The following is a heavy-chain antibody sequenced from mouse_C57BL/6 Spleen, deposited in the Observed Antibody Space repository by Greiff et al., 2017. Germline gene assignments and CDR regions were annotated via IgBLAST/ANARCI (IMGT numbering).Heavy chain of an antibody. CDR2: IYPGDGDT. J-gene: IGHJ3*01. V-gene: IGHV1-82*01. CDR1: GYAFSSSW. D-gene: IGHD2-2*01. Sequence: QVQLQQSGPELVKPGASVKISCKASGYAFSSSWMNWVKQRPGKGLEWIGRIYPGDGDTNYNGKFKGKATLTADKSSSTAYMQLSSLTSEDSAVYVCARGNGYAWFAYWGQGTLVTVSA. CDR3: ARGNGYAWFAY.